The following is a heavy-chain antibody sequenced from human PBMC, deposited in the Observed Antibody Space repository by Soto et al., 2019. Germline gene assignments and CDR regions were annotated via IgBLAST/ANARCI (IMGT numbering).Heavy chain of an antibody. J-gene: IGHJ4*02. CDR1: GFTFSSYA. CDR3: AKGMFSSSPAAAGSFDY. D-gene: IGHD3-10*01. V-gene: IGHV3-23*01. Sequence: GGSLRLSCAASGFTFSSYAMSWVRQAPGKGLEWVAAIGGTDGKTYYADSVKGRFTISRDNSENTLYLQMSRLRAEDTTVYFCAKGMFSSSPAAAGSFDYWGQGALVTVSS. CDR2: IGGTDGKT.